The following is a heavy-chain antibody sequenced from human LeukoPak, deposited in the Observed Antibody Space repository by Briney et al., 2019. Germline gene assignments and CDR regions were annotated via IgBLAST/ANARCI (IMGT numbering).Heavy chain of an antibody. CDR1: GYTFTSYD. CDR2: MNPKSGNT. D-gene: IGHD3-3*01. J-gene: IGHJ4*02. Sequence: ASVKVSCKASGYTFTSYDINWVRQATGQGLEWMGWMNPKSGNTGYAQKFQGRVTMTRNTSISTAYMELSSLRSDDTAVYYCVRDRDLYDFWSGYYNLNHYFDYWGQGTLVTVSS. V-gene: IGHV1-8*01. CDR3: VRDRDLYDFWSGYYNLNHYFDY.